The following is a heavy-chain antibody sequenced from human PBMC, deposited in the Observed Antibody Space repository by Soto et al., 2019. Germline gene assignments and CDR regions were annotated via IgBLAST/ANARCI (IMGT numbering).Heavy chain of an antibody. CDR2: IVVGSGNT. CDR1: GFTFTSSA. J-gene: IGHJ4*02. CDR3: AARTTVTTFFDY. Sequence: SVKVSCRASGFTFTSSAVHWVRQARGQRLEWIGWIVVGSGNTNYAQKFQERVTITRDMSTSTAYMELSSLRSEDTAVYYCAARTTVTTFFDYWGQGTLVTVPQ. V-gene: IGHV1-58*01. D-gene: IGHD4-17*01.